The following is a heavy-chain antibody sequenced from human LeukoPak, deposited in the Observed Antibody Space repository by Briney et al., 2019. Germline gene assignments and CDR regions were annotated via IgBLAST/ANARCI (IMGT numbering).Heavy chain of an antibody. D-gene: IGHD3-22*01. CDR1: GFTFSDYY. J-gene: IGHJ4*02. Sequence: PGGSLRLSCAASGFTFSDYYMSWIRQAPGKGLEWVSYISSSGSTIYYADSVKGRFTLSRDNAKSSLYLQMNSLRAEDTAVYYCARGRDHDSSGYYWGVRYPFDYWGQGTLVTVSS. CDR2: ISSSGSTI. V-gene: IGHV3-11*01. CDR3: ARGRDHDSSGYYWGVRYPFDY.